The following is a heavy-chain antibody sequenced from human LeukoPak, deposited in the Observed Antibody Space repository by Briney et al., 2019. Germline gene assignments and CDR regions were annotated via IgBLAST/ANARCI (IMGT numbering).Heavy chain of an antibody. Sequence: PGGSLRLSCAASGFTFSNYWMTWVRQAPGKGLEWVANIKPDGSEKYYVDSVKGRFTISRDNAKKSLYLQMNSLRAEDTALYYCAREGNNWNYARAFDIWGQGTMVTVSS. J-gene: IGHJ3*02. V-gene: IGHV3-7*03. CDR2: IKPDGSEK. CDR1: GFTFSNYW. D-gene: IGHD1-7*01. CDR3: AREGNNWNYARAFDI.